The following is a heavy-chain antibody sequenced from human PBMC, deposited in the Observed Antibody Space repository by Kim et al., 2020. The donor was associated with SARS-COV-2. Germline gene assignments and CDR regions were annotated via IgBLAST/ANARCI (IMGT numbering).Heavy chain of an antibody. J-gene: IGHJ5*02. CDR3: TRHWEGGDL. V-gene: IGHV3-49*04. D-gene: IGHD1-26*01. CDR2: IRNKASGGAT. CDR1: GFTFGDYG. Sequence: GGSLRLSCTASGFTFGDYGVSWVRQTPGKGLEWVGLIRNKASGGATEYAATVKGRFTISRDDSKSIAYLQMNSLKSEDTAVYYCTRHWEGGDLWGQGTLVTVSS.